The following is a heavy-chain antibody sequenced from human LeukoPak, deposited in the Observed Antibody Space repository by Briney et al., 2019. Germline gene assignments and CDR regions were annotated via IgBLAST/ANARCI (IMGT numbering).Heavy chain of an antibody. CDR1: GGSISSYY. CDR3: ARHEDYYDSSGEFDY. D-gene: IGHD3-22*01. Sequence: SETLSLTCTVSGGSISSYYWSWIRQPPGKGLEWIGYIYYSGSTNYNPSLKSRVTISVDTSKNQFSLKLSSVTAADTAVYYCARHEDYYDSSGEFDYWGQGTLVTVSS. J-gene: IGHJ4*02. V-gene: IGHV4-59*08. CDR2: IYYSGST.